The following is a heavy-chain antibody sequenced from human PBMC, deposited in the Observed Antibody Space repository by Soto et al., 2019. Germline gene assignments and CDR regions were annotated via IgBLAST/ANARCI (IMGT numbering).Heavy chain of an antibody. V-gene: IGHV3-9*01. CDR3: VRSKGGYSYGTPFDY. CDR1: GFTFNDYA. D-gene: IGHD5-18*01. Sequence: EVQLEESGGALVQPGRSLRHSCAASGFTFNDYAMYWVRQVLGKGLEWVSSISWNSGNIGYADSVKGRFTTSRDNAENSLYLQMNSLSPEDTALYSCVRSKGGYSYGTPFDYWGQGTLVTVSS. CDR2: ISWNSGNI. J-gene: IGHJ4*02.